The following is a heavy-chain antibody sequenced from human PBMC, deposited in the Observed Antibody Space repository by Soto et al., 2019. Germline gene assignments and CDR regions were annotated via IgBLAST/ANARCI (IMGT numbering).Heavy chain of an antibody. V-gene: IGHV4-39*01. D-gene: IGHD5-12*01. J-gene: IGHJ4*02. CDR2: IYYSGST. CDR3: ARHVPPRGGYDSGVDY. CDR1: GGSISSSSYY. Sequence: QLQLQESGPGLVKPSETLSLTCTVSGGSISSSSYYWGWIRQPPGKGLEWIGSIYYSGSTYYNPSLKSRVTISVDTSKNQFSLELSSVTAADTAVYYCARHVPPRGGYDSGVDYWGQGTLVTVSS.